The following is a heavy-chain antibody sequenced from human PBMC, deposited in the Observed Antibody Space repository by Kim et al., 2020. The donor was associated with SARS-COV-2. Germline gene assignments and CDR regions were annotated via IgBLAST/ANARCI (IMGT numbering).Heavy chain of an antibody. CDR1: GFTFSSYW. V-gene: IGHV3-7*04. CDR3: ARVTYYYDSSGGTKDAFDI. CDR2: IKQDGSEK. J-gene: IGHJ3*02. D-gene: IGHD3-22*01. Sequence: GGSLRLSCAASGFTFSSYWMSWVRQAPGKGLEWVANIKQDGSEKYYVDSVKGRFTISRDNAKNSLYLQMNSLRAEDTAVYYCARVTYYYDSSGGTKDAFDICGQGTMVTVSS.